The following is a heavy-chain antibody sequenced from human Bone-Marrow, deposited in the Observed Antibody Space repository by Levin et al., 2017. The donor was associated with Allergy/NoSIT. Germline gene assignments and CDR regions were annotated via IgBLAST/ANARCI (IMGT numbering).Heavy chain of an antibody. CDR2: INHSGST. Sequence: RPSETLSLTCAVYGGSFSGYYWSWIRQPPEKGLEWIGEINHSGSTNYNPSLKSRVTISVDTSKNQFSLKLSSVTAADTAVYYCARGGEYYGTSGDVWGKGTTVTVSS. J-gene: IGHJ6*04. D-gene: IGHD3-10*01. CDR3: ARGGEYYGTSGDV. V-gene: IGHV4-34*01. CDR1: GGSFSGYY.